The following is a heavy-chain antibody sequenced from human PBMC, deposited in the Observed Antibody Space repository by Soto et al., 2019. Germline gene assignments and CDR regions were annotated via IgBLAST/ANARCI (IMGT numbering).Heavy chain of an antibody. V-gene: IGHV4-4*07. CDR3: AREAWDDYGDFDDY. CDR2: IYSTGTT. D-gene: IGHD4-17*01. Sequence: QVQLQESGPGLVKPSETLSLTCTVSGGSIISYYWSWLRQPAGKGLEWIGRIYSTGTTTHNPALKSRVTMSADRSKNQFSLKLTSVTAADTAVYYCAREAWDDYGDFDDYWGQGTQVTVSS. CDR1: GGSIISYY. J-gene: IGHJ4*02.